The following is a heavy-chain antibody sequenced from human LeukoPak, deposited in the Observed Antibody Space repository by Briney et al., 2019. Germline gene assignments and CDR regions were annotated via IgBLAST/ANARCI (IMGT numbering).Heavy chain of an antibody. CDR1: GFTFSSYA. J-gene: IGHJ5*02. V-gene: IGHV3-30-3*01. CDR2: ISYDGSNK. D-gene: IGHD2-2*01. Sequence: GVSLRLSCAASGFTFSSYAMHWVRQAPGKGLEWVAVISYDGSNKYYAYSVKGRFTISRDNSKNTLYLQMNSLRAEDTAVYYCARGVYCSSTSCYSRRENWFDPWGQGTLVTVSS. CDR3: ARGVYCSSTSCYSRRENWFDP.